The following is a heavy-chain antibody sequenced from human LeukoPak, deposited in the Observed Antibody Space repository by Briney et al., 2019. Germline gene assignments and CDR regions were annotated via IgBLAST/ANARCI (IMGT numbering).Heavy chain of an antibody. D-gene: IGHD3-22*01. J-gene: IGHJ4*02. CDR3: AREVLGYDSSGYYYIGYYFDY. CDR2: TRNKANSYTT. CDR1: GSTFSDHY. V-gene: IGHV3-72*01. Sequence: GGSLRLSCAASGSTFSDHYMDWVRQAPGKGLEWVGRTRNKANSYTTEYAASVKGRFTISRDDSKNSLYLQMNSLKTEDTAVYYCAREVLGYDSSGYYYIGYYFDYWGQGTLVTVSS.